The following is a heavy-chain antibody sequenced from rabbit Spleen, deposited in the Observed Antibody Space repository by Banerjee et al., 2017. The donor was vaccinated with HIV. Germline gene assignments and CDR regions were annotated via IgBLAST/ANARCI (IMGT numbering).Heavy chain of an antibody. J-gene: IGHJ4*01. CDR1: GVSFNDKDV. Sequence: QEQLVESGGGLVKPGASLTLTCKASGVSFNDKDVMCWVCQAPGKGLEWITCINMVTGKSVYASWAKGRFIMSRTSSTKVTLQMTSLTAADTATYFCARDLTAATIGLVYALNLWGPGTLVTVS. D-gene: IGHD6-1*01. V-gene: IGHV1S45*01. CDR2: INMVTGKS. CDR3: ARDLTAATIGLVYALNL.